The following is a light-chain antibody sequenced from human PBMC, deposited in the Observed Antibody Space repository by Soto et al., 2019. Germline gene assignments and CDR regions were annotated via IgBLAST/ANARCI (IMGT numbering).Light chain of an antibody. CDR1: QSVSSN. V-gene: IGKV3-15*01. J-gene: IGKJ5*01. CDR2: GAF. CDR3: QQYNSWPIT. Sequence: EIVMTQSPVTLSVSPGERATLSCRASQSVSSNLAWYQQKPGQAPSLLIYGAFTRATGIPARFSGTGSGTEFTLTISSLQSEDFALYYCQQYNSWPITFGQGTRLEIK.